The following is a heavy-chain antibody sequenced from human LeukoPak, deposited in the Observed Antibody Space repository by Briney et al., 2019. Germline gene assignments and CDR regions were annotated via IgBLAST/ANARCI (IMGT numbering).Heavy chain of an antibody. CDR1: GYSIHRDYY. V-gene: IGHV4-38-2*01. CDR2: IYHSGST. D-gene: IGHD6-13*01. Sequence: SETLSLTYAVSGYSIHRDYYLGWIRPPPGKGLEWIGRIYHSGSTYYNPSLKSRVTISVDTSKNQFSLKLSSVTAADTAVYYCARRLSSSWYGDYFDYWGQGTLVTVSS. CDR3: ARRLSSSWYGDYFDY. J-gene: IGHJ4*02.